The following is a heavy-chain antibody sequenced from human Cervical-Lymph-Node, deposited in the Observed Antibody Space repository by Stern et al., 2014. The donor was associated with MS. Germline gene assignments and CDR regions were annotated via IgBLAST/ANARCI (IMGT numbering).Heavy chain of an antibody. CDR3: ARDPITMVRGVFY. V-gene: IGHV3-21*01. Sequence: EVQLVESGGGLVKPGGSLRLSCAASGFTFSSYSMSWVRQAPGKGLEWVSSISSSSSYIYYADSVKGRFTISSDNAKNSLYLQMNSLRAEDTAVYYCARDPITMVRGVFYWGQGTLVTVSS. CDR1: GFTFSSYS. CDR2: ISSSSSYI. J-gene: IGHJ4*02. D-gene: IGHD3-10*01.